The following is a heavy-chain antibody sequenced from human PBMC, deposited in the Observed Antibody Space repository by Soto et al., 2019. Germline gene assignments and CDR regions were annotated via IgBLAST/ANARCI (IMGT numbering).Heavy chain of an antibody. V-gene: IGHV3-7*01. CDR2: IKQDGSEK. D-gene: IGHD5-18*01. Sequence: GGSLRLSCAASGFTFSSYWMSWVRQAPGKGLEWVANIKQDGSEKYYVDSVKGRFTISRDNAKNSLYLQMNSLRAEDTAVYYCARDRGGYSYGYDYWGQGTLVTV. J-gene: IGHJ4*02. CDR3: ARDRGGYSYGYDY. CDR1: GFTFSSYW.